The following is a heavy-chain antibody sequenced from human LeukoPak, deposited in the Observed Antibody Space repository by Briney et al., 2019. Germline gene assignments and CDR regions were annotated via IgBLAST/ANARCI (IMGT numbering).Heavy chain of an antibody. CDR2: ISSSGSYI. CDR1: GFTFSSYS. V-gene: IGHV3-21*01. Sequence: GGSLRLSCAASGFTFSSYSMNWVRQAPGKGLEWVSSISSSGSYIYYADSVKCRFTISRDNAKNSLYLQMNRLRAEDTAVYYCALMTTGPHYYYYMDVWGKGTTVTVSS. CDR3: ALMTTGPHYYYYMDV. D-gene: IGHD4-17*01. J-gene: IGHJ6*03.